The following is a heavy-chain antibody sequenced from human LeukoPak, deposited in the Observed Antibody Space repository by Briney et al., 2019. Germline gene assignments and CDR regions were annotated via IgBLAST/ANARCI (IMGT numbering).Heavy chain of an antibody. V-gene: IGHV3-30*02. J-gene: IGHJ6*02. CDR2: IRYDGNNK. Sequence: GGSLRLSCAASGFTFSTYGMHWVRQAPGKGLEWVTFIRYDGNNKYYTDSVKGRFTISRDNSKNTLYMQMNSLRAEDTTVYYCATRYCSGDTCHSSYGMDVWGQGTTVTVSS. D-gene: IGHD2-15*01. CDR3: ATRYCSGDTCHSSYGMDV. CDR1: GFTFSTYG.